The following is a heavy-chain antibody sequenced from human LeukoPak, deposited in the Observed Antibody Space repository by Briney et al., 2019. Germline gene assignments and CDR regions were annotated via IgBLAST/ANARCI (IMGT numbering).Heavy chain of an antibody. CDR3: AKGGDYYDKPLDY. J-gene: IGHJ4*02. Sequence: GGSLRLSCAASGFTVSTNYMSWVRQAPGKGLEWVSILSANGDNKYYADSVKGRFTISRDNSKNTLYLQMNSLRAEDTAVYYCAKGGDYYDKPLDYWGQGTLVTVSS. D-gene: IGHD3-22*01. CDR2: LSANGDNK. CDR1: GFTVSTNY. V-gene: IGHV3-23*01.